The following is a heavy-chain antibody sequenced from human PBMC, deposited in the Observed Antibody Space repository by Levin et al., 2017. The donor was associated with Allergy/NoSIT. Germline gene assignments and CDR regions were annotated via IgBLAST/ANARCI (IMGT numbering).Heavy chain of an antibody. J-gene: IGHJ6*04. CDR3: AREGFCSPGDCDYYYSMDD. V-gene: IGHV3-30-3*01. Sequence: PGGSLRLSCAASGFPLSTYAMHWVRQAPGKGLEWVSIISYGGDNKFYADSVKGRFTISRDNSKNTLYLQMNILKPEDTAVYYCAREGFCSPGDCDYYYSMDDWVIGTTVSVSS. D-gene: IGHD2-15*01. CDR2: ISYGGDNK. CDR1: GFPLSTYA.